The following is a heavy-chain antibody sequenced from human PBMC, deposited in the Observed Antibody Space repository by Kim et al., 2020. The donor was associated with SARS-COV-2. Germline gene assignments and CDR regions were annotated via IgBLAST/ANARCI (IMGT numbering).Heavy chain of an antibody. D-gene: IGHD1-26*01. Sequence: SVKVSCKASGGTFSSYAISWVRQAPGQGLEWMGRIIPILGIANYAQKFQGRVTITADKSTSTAYMGLSSLRSEDTAVNYCARGGGPGRHFDYWGQGTLVTVSA. CDR3: ARGGGPGRHFDY. CDR1: GGTFSSYA. CDR2: IIPILGIA. J-gene: IGHJ4*02. V-gene: IGHV1-69*04.